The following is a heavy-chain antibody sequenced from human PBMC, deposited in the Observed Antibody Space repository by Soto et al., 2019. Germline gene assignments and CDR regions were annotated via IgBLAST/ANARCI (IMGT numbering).Heavy chain of an antibody. CDR3: ARGYTVYCSGGTCYWFDP. V-gene: IGHV3-21*01. CDR2: ISSSASHI. D-gene: IGHD2-15*01. Sequence: EVQLVESGGGLVKPGGSLRLSCAASGFSFSSYSMNWVRQAPGKGLEWVSSISSSASHINYADSVKGLFTISRDNAKKSLYLQMNSLRAEDTAVYYCARGYTVYCSGGTCYWFDPWCQGTLVPVSS. J-gene: IGHJ5*02. CDR1: GFSFSSYS.